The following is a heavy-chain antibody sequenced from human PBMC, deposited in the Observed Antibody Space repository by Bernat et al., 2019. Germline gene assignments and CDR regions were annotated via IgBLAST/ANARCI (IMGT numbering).Heavy chain of an antibody. V-gene: IGHV4-34*01. Sequence: QVQLQQWGAGLLKPSETLSLTCAVYGGSFSGYYWSWIRQPPGKGLEWIGEINHSGSTNYNPSLKSRVTISVDTFKNQFSLKLSSVTAADTAVYYCARTRTTVTPTRGYYYYMDVWGKGTTVTVSS. J-gene: IGHJ6*03. D-gene: IGHD4-17*01. CDR1: GGSFSGYY. CDR2: INHSGST. CDR3: ARTRTTVTPTRGYYYYMDV.